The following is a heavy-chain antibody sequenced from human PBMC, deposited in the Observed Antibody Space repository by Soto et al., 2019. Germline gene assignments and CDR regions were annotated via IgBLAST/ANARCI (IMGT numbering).Heavy chain of an antibody. CDR2: ISYDGSNK. V-gene: IGHV3-30-3*01. CDR3: ARTGFNYHFDY. J-gene: IGHJ4*02. Sequence: QVQVVESGGGVVQPGRSLRLSCAASGFTFSNYAMHWVRQAPGKGLEWVAVISYDGSNKYYADSVKGRLTISRDNSKNTVYLQLNSLRAEDTAVYFCARTGFNYHFDYWGLGTLVTVSS. D-gene: IGHD3-10*01. CDR1: GFTFSNYA.